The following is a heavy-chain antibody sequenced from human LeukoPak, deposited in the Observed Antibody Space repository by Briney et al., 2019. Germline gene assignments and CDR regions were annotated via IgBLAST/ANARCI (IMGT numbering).Heavy chain of an antibody. CDR3: ARDYGDYGHFDY. CDR1: GGSISSSSYY. Sequence: SETLSLTCTVSGGSISSSSYYWGWIRQPPGKGLEWIGSIYYSGSTYYNPSLKSRVTISVDTSKNQFSLKLSSVTAADTAVYYCARDYGDYGHFDYWGQGTLVTVSS. CDR2: IYYSGST. J-gene: IGHJ4*02. V-gene: IGHV4-39*02. D-gene: IGHD4-17*01.